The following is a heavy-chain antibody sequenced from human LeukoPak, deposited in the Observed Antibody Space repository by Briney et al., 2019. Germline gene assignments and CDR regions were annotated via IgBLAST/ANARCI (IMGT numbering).Heavy chain of an antibody. CDR2: IYYSGST. V-gene: IGHV4-31*03. D-gene: IGHD3-16*01. CDR3: ARGNGPNYDYVWGSHDGYYFDY. J-gene: IGHJ4*02. Sequence: SETLSLTCTVSGGSISSGGYYWSWIRQHPGKGLEWIGYIYYSGSTYYNPSLKSRVTISVDTSKNQFSLKLSSVTAADTAVYYCARGNGPNYDYVWGSHDGYYFDYWGQGTLVTVSS. CDR1: GGSISSGGYY.